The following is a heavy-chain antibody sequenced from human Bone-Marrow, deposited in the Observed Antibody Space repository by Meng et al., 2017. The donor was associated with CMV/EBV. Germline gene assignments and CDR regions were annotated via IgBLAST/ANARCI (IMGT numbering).Heavy chain of an antibody. D-gene: IGHD6-13*01. CDR1: GGSVSSGSYY. Sequence: SGGSVSSGSYYWSWIRQPPGKGLEWIGYIYYSGSTNYNPSLKSRVTISVDTSKNQFSLKLSSVTAADTAVYYCARDIAAAGTEWFDPWGQGTLVTVSS. J-gene: IGHJ5*02. CDR2: IYYSGST. V-gene: IGHV4-61*01. CDR3: ARDIAAAGTEWFDP.